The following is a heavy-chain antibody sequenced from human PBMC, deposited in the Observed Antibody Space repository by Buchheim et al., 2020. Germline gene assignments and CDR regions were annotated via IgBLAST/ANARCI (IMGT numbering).Heavy chain of an antibody. V-gene: IGHV3-74*01. CDR1: GFTFSSYW. D-gene: IGHD3-3*01. Sequence: EVQLVESGGGLVQPGGSLRLSCAASGFTFSSYWMHWVRQAPGKGLVWVSRINSDGSSTSYADSVKGRFTISRDNAKNTLYLQMNSLRAEDTAVYYCARDTSLSYDFWSGYPSCFDYWGQGTL. J-gene: IGHJ4*02. CDR3: ARDTSLSYDFWSGYPSCFDY. CDR2: INSDGSST.